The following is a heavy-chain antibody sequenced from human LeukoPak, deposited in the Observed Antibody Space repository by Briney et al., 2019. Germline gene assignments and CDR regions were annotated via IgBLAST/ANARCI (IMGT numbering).Heavy chain of an antibody. CDR2: IRSKTNSGTK. Sequence: GGSLRLSCTASGFTFGNHSMSWVRQAPGKGLEWVGFIRSKTNSGTKAYSVSVKGTFTIYRDDYKSIAYLQMNSLTTEDTAVYYCTRGRIQQWLYYGMDVWGQGTTVTVSS. V-gene: IGHV3-49*04. J-gene: IGHJ6*02. D-gene: IGHD5-18*01. CDR3: TRGRIQQWLYYGMDV. CDR1: GFTFGNHS.